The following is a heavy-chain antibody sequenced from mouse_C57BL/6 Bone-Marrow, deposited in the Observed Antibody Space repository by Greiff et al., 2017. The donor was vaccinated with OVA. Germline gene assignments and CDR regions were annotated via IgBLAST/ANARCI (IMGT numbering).Heavy chain of an antibody. D-gene: IGHD1-1*01. Sequence: QVQLQQPGAELVKPGASVKLSCKASGYTFTSYWMHWVKQRPGQGLEWIGMIHPNSGSTNYNEKFTSKAKLTVDKSSSTAYMQLSRLTSEDSAVYYCATLYYGSSYVRYYAMDYWGQGTSVTVSS. CDR3: ATLYYGSSYVRYYAMDY. CDR2: IHPNSGST. CDR1: GYTFTSYW. J-gene: IGHJ4*01. V-gene: IGHV1-64*01.